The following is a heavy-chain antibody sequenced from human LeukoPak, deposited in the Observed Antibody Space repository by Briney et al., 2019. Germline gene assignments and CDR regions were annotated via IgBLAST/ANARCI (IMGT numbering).Heavy chain of an antibody. CDR3: AKDRGGCSGGSCYYGDY. CDR2: ISYDGSNR. CDR1: GFTFSSYG. D-gene: IGHD2-15*01. Sequence: PGRSLRLSCAASGFTFSSYGMHWVRQAPGKGLEWVAVISYDGSNRYYADSVKGRFTISRDNSKNTLYLQMNSLRAEDTAVYYCAKDRGGCSGGSCYYGDYWGQGTLVTVSS. V-gene: IGHV3-30*18. J-gene: IGHJ4*02.